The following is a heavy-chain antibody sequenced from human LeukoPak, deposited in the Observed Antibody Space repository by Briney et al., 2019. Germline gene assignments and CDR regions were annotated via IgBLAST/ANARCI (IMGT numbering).Heavy chain of an antibody. Sequence: ASVKVSCKASGYTFTGYYMHWVRQAPGQGLEWMGWINPNSGGTNYAQKFRGRVTMTRDTSISTAYMELSRLRSDDTAVYYCARVRGQLWLFFSYWGQGTLVTVSS. D-gene: IGHD5-18*01. CDR1: GYTFTGYY. J-gene: IGHJ4*02. CDR2: INPNSGGT. CDR3: ARVRGQLWLFFSY. V-gene: IGHV1-2*02.